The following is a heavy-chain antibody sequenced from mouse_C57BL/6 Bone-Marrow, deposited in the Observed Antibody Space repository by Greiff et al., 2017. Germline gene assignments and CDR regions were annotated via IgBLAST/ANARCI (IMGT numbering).Heavy chain of an antibody. CDR2: ISSGGSYT. D-gene: IGHD2-4*01. V-gene: IGHV5-6*01. CDR3: ARHEDYDYGFAY. CDR1: GFTFSSYG. Sequence: EVQVVESGGDLVKPGGSLKLSCAASGFTFSSYGMSWVRQTPDKRLEWVATISSGGSYTYYPDSVKGRFTISRDNAKNTLYLQMSSLKSEDTAMYYCARHEDYDYGFAYWGQGTLVTVSA. J-gene: IGHJ3*01.